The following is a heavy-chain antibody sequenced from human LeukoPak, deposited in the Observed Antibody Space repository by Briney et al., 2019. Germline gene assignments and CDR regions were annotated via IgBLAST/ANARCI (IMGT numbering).Heavy chain of an antibody. J-gene: IGHJ4*02. CDR1: GYTFTGYY. CDR3: ARGKDRILEWLLPHRYYFDY. D-gene: IGHD3-3*01. V-gene: IGHV1-2*02. Sequence: ASVKVSCKASGYTFTGYYMHWVRQAPGQGLEWMGWINPNSGGTNYAQKFQGRVTMTRDTSISTAYMELSRLRSDGTAVYYCARGKDRILEWLLPHRYYFDYWGQGTLVTVSS. CDR2: INPNSGGT.